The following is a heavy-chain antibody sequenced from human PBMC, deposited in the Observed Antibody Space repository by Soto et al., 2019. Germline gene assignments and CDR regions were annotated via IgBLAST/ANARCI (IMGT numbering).Heavy chain of an antibody. V-gene: IGHV4-4*02. CDR1: SASVSRDYW. CDR2: VHPSGRS. CDR3: VRGGHWAFDY. Sequence: QVQLQESGPGLVKPSGTLSLSCAVSSASVSRDYWWTWVRQPPGKGLEWIGEVHPSGRSNYSPSLKSRVTLSVDKSKNQFSLSLSSLTAADTAVYYCVRGGHWAFDYWGQGTLVTVSS. D-gene: IGHD7-27*01. J-gene: IGHJ4*02.